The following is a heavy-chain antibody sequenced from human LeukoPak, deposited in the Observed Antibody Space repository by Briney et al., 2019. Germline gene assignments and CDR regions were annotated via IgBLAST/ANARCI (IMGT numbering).Heavy chain of an antibody. V-gene: IGHV4-61*01. CDR2: IYYSGST. Sequence: SGTLSLTCTVSGGSVSSGSYYWRWIRQPPGKGLEWIVYIYYSGSTNYNPSLKSRVTISVDTSKNQFSLKLSSVTAADTAVYYCARTLYDSSGYSPAKDFDYWGQGTLVTVSS. CDR3: ARTLYDSSGYSPAKDFDY. D-gene: IGHD3-22*01. CDR1: GGSVSSGSYY. J-gene: IGHJ4*02.